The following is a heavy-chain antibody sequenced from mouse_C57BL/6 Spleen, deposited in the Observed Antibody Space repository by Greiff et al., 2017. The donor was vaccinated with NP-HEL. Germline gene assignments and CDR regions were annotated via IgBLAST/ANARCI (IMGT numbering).Heavy chain of an antibody. CDR3: ARQNYSNYGYFDY. CDR2: ISGGGGNT. J-gene: IGHJ2*01. D-gene: IGHD2-5*01. CDR1: GFTFSSYT. V-gene: IGHV5-9*01. Sequence: EVMLVESGGGLVKPGGSLKLSCAASGFTFSSYTMSWVRQTPEKRLEWVATISGGGGNTYYPDSVKGRFTISRDNAKNTLYLQMSSLRSEDTALYYCARQNYSNYGYFDYWGQGTTLTVSS.